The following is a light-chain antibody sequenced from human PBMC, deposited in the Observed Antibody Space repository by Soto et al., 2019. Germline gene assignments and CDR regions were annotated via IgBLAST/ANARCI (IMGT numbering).Light chain of an antibody. Sequence: EIVLTQSPATLSLSPGERATHACRASQSVRSYLAWYQQKPGQAPRLLIYDASNRATDIPARFSGSGSGTDFTLTISSLDPEDSAVYYCHQRSKWPLTFGGGTKVEIK. J-gene: IGKJ4*01. V-gene: IGKV3-11*01. CDR1: QSVRSY. CDR2: DAS. CDR3: HQRSKWPLT.